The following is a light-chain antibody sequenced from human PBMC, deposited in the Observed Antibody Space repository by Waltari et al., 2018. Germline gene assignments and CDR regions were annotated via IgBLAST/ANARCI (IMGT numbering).Light chain of an antibody. CDR3: QQYYSIPYT. Sequence: AIRMTQSPSSLSASTGDRVTITCRASQSVSTYLAWYQQKPGKAPKLLIYVASTLQRGVPDRFSGSGSGTDFTLTISSLQAEDVAVYYCQQYYSIPYTFGQGTKLEIK. V-gene: IGKV1-8*01. CDR1: QSVSTY. J-gene: IGKJ2*01. CDR2: VAS.